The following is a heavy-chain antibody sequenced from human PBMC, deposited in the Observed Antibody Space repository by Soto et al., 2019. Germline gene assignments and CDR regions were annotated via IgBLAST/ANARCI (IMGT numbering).Heavy chain of an antibody. CDR3: ARGSYGDYVGYY. Sequence: SETLSLTCDVSGGSISSGYYSWSWFRQPPGEGLEWIGYIYHSGTTYYNLSLKSRVTISIDRSKNQLSLKLSSVTAADTAVYYCARGSYGDYVGYYWGQGILVTVSS. CDR2: IYHSGTT. D-gene: IGHD4-17*01. V-gene: IGHV4-30-2*01. J-gene: IGHJ4*02. CDR1: GGSISSGYYS.